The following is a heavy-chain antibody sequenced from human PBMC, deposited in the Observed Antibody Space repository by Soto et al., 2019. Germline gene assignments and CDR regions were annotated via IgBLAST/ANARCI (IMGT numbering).Heavy chain of an antibody. CDR3: ARVAYCGGDCYSWFDY. Sequence: ASVKVSCKASGYTFTGYYMHWVRQAPGQGLEWMGWINPNSGGTNYAQKFQGWVTMTRDTSISTAYMELSRLRSDDTAVYYCARVAYCGGDCYSWFDYWGQRTPVTVSS. V-gene: IGHV1-2*04. CDR2: INPNSGGT. CDR1: GYTFTGYY. D-gene: IGHD2-21*02. J-gene: IGHJ5*01.